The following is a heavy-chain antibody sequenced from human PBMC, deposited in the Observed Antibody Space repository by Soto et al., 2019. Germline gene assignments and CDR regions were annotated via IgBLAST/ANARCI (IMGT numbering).Heavy chain of an antibody. CDR2: INAGNGNT. J-gene: IGHJ2*01. V-gene: IGHV1-3*05. CDR3: ARAPSWWYFDL. Sequence: QVQLVQSGAEEKKPGASVKVSCKASGYTFTSYAMHWVRQAPGQRLEWMGWINAGNGNTKYSQKFQGRVTITRHTPASTAYMELSSLRSEDTAVYYCARAPSWWYFDLWGRGTLVTVSS. CDR1: GYTFTSYA.